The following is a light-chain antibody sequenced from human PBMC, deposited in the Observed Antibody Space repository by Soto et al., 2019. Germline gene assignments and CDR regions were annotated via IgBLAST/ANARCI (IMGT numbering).Light chain of an antibody. J-gene: IGLJ2*01. CDR1: TSNIGSNS. CDR2: SSD. CDR3: AAWDDSLDGLV. Sequence: QSVLTQPPSASGTPGQRVTISCSGSTSNIGSNSVNWYQQFPGTAPKLLIYSSDKRPSGVPDRFSDSKSGTSASLAISGLQSEDEADYFCAAWDDSLDGLVFGGGTKLTVL. V-gene: IGLV1-44*01.